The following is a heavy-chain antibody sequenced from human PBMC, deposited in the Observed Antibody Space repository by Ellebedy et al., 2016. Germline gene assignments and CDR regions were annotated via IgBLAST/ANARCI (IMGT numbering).Heavy chain of an antibody. V-gene: IGHV3-33*01. CDR1: GFTFSSYG. Sequence: GGSLRLSCAASGFTFSSYGMNWVRQAPGKGLEWVAVIWYDGSNKYYADSVKGRFTISRDNSKNTMYLQMNSLRAEDTAVYYCARDRYSSSSKGGLFYWGQGTLVTVSS. D-gene: IGHD6-6*01. J-gene: IGHJ4*02. CDR2: IWYDGSNK. CDR3: ARDRYSSSSKGGLFY.